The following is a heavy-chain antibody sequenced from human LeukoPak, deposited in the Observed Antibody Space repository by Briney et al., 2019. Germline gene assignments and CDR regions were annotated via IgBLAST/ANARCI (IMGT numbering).Heavy chain of an antibody. D-gene: IGHD6-13*01. CDR2: ISWNSGSI. Sequence: PGRSLRLSCAASGFTFDDYAMHWVRQAPGKGLEWVSGISWNSGSIGYADSVKGRFTISRDNAKNSLYLQMNSLRAEDTAVYYCARIVSWYTGLVSDAFDIWGQGTMVTVSS. CDR1: GFTFDDYA. J-gene: IGHJ3*02. CDR3: ARIVSWYTGLVSDAFDI. V-gene: IGHV3-9*01.